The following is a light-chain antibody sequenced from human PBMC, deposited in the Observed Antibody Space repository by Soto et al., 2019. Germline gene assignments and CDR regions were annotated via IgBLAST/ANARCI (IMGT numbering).Light chain of an antibody. CDR3: SSYRRGSTYV. CDR1: SSDVGGYNY. J-gene: IGLJ1*01. Sequence: QSVLTQPASVSGSPGQSITVSCTGTSSDVGGYNYVSWYQQHPGKAPRLLIYDVTNRPSGVSSRFSGSKSGNTASLTISGLQAEDEADYYCSSYRRGSTYVFGTGTKLTVL. V-gene: IGLV2-14*03. CDR2: DVT.